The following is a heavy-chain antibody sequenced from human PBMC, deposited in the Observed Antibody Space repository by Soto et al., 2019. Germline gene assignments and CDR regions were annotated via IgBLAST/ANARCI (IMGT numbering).Heavy chain of an antibody. J-gene: IGHJ5*02. Sequence: ASETLSLTCAVSGGSISSGGYSWSWIRQPPGKGLEWIGYIYHSGSTYYNPSLKSRVTISVDRSKNQFSLKLSSVTAADTAVYYCARVAYCGGDCYRGFDPWGQGTLVNVSS. V-gene: IGHV4-30-2*01. CDR3: ARVAYCGGDCYRGFDP. CDR1: GGSISSGGYS. CDR2: IYHSGST. D-gene: IGHD2-21*02.